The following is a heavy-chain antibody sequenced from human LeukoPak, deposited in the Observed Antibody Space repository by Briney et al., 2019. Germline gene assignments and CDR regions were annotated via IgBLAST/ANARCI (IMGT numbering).Heavy chain of an antibody. CDR2: FDPEDGET. V-gene: IGHV1-24*01. CDR3: ATASFGEFYYFDY. Sequence: ASVKVSCKVSGYTLTEFSMHWVRQAPGKGLEWMGGFDPEDGETVYAQKFQGRVTVTEDTSTDTVYMELSSLRSEDTAVYYCATASFGEFYYFDYWGQGTLVTVSS. D-gene: IGHD3-10*01. CDR1: GYTLTEFS. J-gene: IGHJ4*02.